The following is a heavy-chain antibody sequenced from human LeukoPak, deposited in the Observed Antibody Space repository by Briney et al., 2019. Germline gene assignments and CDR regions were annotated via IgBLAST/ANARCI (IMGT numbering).Heavy chain of an antibody. CDR1: GYTFTSYY. CDR2: INPSGGST. V-gene: IGHV1-46*01. D-gene: IGHD3-10*01. Sequence: ASVKVSCKASGYTFTSYYMHWVRQAPGQGLEWMGIINPSGGSTSYAQKFQGRVTMTRDTSTSTVYMELSSLRSEDTAVYYCARDRLLWSRQASNDPWGQGTLVNVSS. J-gene: IGHJ5*02. CDR3: ARDRLLWSRQASNDP.